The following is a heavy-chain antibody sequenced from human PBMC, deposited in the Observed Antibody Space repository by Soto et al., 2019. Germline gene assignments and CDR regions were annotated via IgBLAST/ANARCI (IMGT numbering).Heavy chain of an antibody. Sequence: XPVKSSSKASVYTFTSYGISWEQQAPGQGLEWMGWSSAYNGNTNYAQKLQGRVTTTTGTSTSTAYLELRSLRSDDTAVSYCAQSLSFGGHYGMDVWRKGHTVTVSS. CDR2: SSAYNGNT. CDR1: VYTFTSYG. J-gene: IGHJ6*04. D-gene: IGHD3-10*01. CDR3: AQSLSFGGHYGMDV. V-gene: IGHV1-18*01.